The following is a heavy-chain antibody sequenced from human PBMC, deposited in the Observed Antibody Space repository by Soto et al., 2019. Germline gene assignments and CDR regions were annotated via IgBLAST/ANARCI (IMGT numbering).Heavy chain of an antibody. CDR3: AREEAPAGGYYYYGMDV. Sequence: PGGSLRLSCAASGFTFSSYWMSWVRQAPGKGLEWVANVKQDGSEKYYVDSVKGRFTISRDNAKNSLYLQMNSLRAEDTAVYYCAREEAPAGGYYYYGMDVWGQGTTVTVSS. D-gene: IGHD3-16*01. J-gene: IGHJ6*02. CDR2: VKQDGSEK. V-gene: IGHV3-7*03. CDR1: GFTFSSYW.